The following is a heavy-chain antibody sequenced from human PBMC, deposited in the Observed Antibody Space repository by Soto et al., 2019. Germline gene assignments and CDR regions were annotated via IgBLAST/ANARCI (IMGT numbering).Heavy chain of an antibody. Sequence: GASVKVSCKASGYTFTSYGISWVRQAPGQGLEWMGWISAYNGNTNYAQKLQGRATMTTDTSTSTAYMELRSLRSDDTAVYCCAREIDCSSTSGYPGLQNYYYYIDVWGKRTTVTGSS. CDR3: AREIDCSSTSGYPGLQNYYYYIDV. CDR1: GYTFTSYG. CDR2: ISAYNGNT. V-gene: IGHV1-18*01. D-gene: IGHD2-2*01. J-gene: IGHJ6*03.